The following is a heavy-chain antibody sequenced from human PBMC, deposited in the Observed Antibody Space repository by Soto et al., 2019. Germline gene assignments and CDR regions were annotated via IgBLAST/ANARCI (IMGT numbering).Heavy chain of an antibody. CDR1: DGSISSSRYY. CDR3: ARDKITGLFDY. Sequence: SETLSLTCTVSDGSISSSRYYWGWIRQPPGKGLEWIGSIYYSENTFYNPSLKSRVTISVDKSKSQFSLSLSSVTAADTAVYYCARDKITGLFDYWGQGTLVTVSS. V-gene: IGHV4-39*02. J-gene: IGHJ4*02. D-gene: IGHD2-8*02. CDR2: IYYSENT.